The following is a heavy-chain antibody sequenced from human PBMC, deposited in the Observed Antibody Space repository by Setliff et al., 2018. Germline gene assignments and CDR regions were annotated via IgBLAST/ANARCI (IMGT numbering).Heavy chain of an antibody. V-gene: IGHV4-38-2*02. CDR3: AKMGSSMIVVVFDY. J-gene: IGHJ4*02. Sequence: SETLSLTCNVSGDSISSTYHWGWIRQSPGKGLEWIGTIYHSGNTYYNPSLNSRLTISVDTSKNQFSLRLTSVTAEDTAVYYCAKMGSSMIVVVFDYWGQGTLVTVSS. CDR2: IYHSGNT. D-gene: IGHD3-22*01. CDR1: GDSISSTYH.